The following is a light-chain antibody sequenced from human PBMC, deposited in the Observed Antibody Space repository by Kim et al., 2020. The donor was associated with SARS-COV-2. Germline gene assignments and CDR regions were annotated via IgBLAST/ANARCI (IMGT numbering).Light chain of an antibody. V-gene: IGLV1-51*01. Sequence: GQKVTISCSGGNSNIGYNYVSWYRHLPGTAPRLLIHDSTKRPSGIPDRFSGSKSGTSATLGITGLQTGDEANYYCGSWDSTLGAWVFGGGTKLTVL. CDR1: NSNIGYNY. CDR2: DST. J-gene: IGLJ3*02. CDR3: GSWDSTLGAWV.